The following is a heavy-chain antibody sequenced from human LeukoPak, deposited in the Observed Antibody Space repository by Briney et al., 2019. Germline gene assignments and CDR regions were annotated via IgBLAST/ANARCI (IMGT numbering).Heavy chain of an antibody. CDR2: ISWNSDRT. Sequence: GGSLRLSCAASGFTFDDYAMHWVGHAPGKGLEGVSGISWNSDRTVYADSVKGRFTISRDNAKNSLYLQMNSLRAEDMAFYYCARSQRKDQLLFGYYFDYWGQGALVAVSS. V-gene: IGHV3-9*03. J-gene: IGHJ4*02. D-gene: IGHD2-2*01. CDR3: ARSQRKDQLLFGYYFDY. CDR1: GFTFDDYA.